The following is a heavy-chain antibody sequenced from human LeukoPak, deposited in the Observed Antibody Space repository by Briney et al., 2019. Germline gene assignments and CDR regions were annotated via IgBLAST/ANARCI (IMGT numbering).Heavy chain of an antibody. CDR3: SRVKGTTMLNDF. D-gene: IGHD3-10*01. CDR1: GFTFSSYY. Sequence: GGSLRLSCAASGFTFSSYYMSWIRQAPGKGLEWVANIDQDGSQKYYVDSVNGRFTISRDNAKNSLYLQMNSLRGEDTAVYYCSRVKGTTMLNDFWGQGTLVTVSS. CDR2: IDQDGSQK. J-gene: IGHJ4*02. V-gene: IGHV3-7*01.